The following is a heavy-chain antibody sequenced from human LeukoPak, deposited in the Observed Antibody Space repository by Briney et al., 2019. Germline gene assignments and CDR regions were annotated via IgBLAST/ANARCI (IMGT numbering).Heavy chain of an antibody. CDR3: SRGLDSRKLGY. CDR2: IHPSGML. V-gene: IGHV4-31*03. Sequence: ASQTLSRTGTGSGASCNSDGQEWNWIRQRPGRGREWIGSIHPSGMLYNNPSLESRVTMSRDTSKNQFSLNLNSVTAADTAVYFCSRGLDSRKLGYWGQGILVTVSS. D-gene: IGHD3-22*01. J-gene: IGHJ4*02. CDR1: GASCNSDGQE.